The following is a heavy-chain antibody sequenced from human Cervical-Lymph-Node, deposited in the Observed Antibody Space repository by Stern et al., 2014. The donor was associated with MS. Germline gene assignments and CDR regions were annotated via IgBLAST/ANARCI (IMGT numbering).Heavy chain of an antibody. CDR1: GYSFTGNY. J-gene: IGHJ4*02. V-gene: IGHV1-2*06. Sequence: VHLVESGAEVKKPGASVKVSCKAAGYSFTGNYINWLRQAPGQGLEWMGRTNPNSGDSNYALKFQGRVTMTRDTSISTAYMNLNRLGIDDTAVYYCARERGRAGPAMADYWGQGTLVTVSS. CDR3: ARERGRAGPAMADY. CDR2: TNPNSGDS. D-gene: IGHD5-18*01.